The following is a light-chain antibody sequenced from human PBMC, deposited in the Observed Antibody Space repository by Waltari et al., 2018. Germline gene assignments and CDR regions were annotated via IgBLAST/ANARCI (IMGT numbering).Light chain of an antibody. CDR3: QAWDRDCMV. CDR2: QDL. Sequence: SYELTQPPSVSVSPGQTASITCSGERLGDKYAAWYQQKSGQSPVLVIYQDLKRPSGIPDRFSGSNRGNTATLTISGTQAMDEADYYCQAWDRDCMVFGGGTRLTVL. CDR1: RLGDKY. V-gene: IGLV3-1*01. J-gene: IGLJ3*02.